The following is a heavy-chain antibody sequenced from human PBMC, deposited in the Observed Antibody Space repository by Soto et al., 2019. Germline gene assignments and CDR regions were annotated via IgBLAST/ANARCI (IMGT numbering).Heavy chain of an antibody. J-gene: IGHJ4*02. V-gene: IGHV3-11*01. CDR3: GREGDNWNHGGYFDY. CDR1: GFTFSDYY. CDR2: ISSSGITI. Sequence: QVQLVESGGGLVKPGGSLRLSCAASGFTFSDYYMSWIRQAPGKGLEWVSDISSSGITIYYADSVNGRFTISKDNANTSLDQQINTLRAEDTAVYYCGREGDNWNHGGYFDYWGQGTLVTVSS. D-gene: IGHD1-20*01.